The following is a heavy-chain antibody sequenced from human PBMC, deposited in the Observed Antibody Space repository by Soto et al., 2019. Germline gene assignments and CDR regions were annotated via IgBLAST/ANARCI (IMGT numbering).Heavy chain of an antibody. V-gene: IGHV3-23*01. Sequence: PGGSLRLSCAASGFTFSSYAMSWVRQAPGKGLEWVSAISGSGGSTYYADSVKGRFTISRDNSKNTLYLQMNSLRAEDTAVYYCAKDLRQLITIFGVVIIPEFDYWGQGTLVTVSS. CDR1: GFTFSSYA. CDR2: ISGSGGST. J-gene: IGHJ4*02. CDR3: AKDLRQLITIFGVVIIPEFDY. D-gene: IGHD3-3*01.